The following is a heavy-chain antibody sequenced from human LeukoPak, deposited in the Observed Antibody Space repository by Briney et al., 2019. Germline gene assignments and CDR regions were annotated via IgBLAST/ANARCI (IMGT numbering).Heavy chain of an antibody. CDR1: GGSISSGSYY. CDR2: IYTSGST. J-gene: IGHJ4*02. CDR3: AGGDFWSGYFY. D-gene: IGHD3-3*01. V-gene: IGHV4-61*02. Sequence: PSETLSLTCTVSGGSISSGSYYWSWIRQPAGKGLEWIGRIYTSGSTNYNPSLKSRVTISVDTSKNQFSLKLSSVTAADTALYYCAGGDFWSGYFYWVQGTLVTVSS.